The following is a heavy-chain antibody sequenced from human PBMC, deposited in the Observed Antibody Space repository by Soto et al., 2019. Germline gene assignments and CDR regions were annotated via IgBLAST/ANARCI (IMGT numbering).Heavy chain of an antibody. V-gene: IGHV1-18*01. Sequence: QVPLLQSGAEVKKPGASVRVSCKASGYSFTRFGISWVRQAPGQGLEWVGRISTYNGNTKYAQKLEGRVTVSTDTATSTAYMELRTLRSDDTAVYYCARDPHDSTSPQVFDYWGQGTRLTVSS. D-gene: IGHD6-6*01. J-gene: IGHJ4*02. CDR3: ARDPHDSTSPQVFDY. CDR1: GYSFTRFG. CDR2: ISTYNGNT.